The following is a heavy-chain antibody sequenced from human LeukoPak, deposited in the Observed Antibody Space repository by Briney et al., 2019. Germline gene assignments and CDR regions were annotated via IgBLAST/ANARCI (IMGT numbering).Heavy chain of an antibody. CDR2: ISSDGGST. CDR3: AKDAGGIGI. J-gene: IGHJ3*02. CDR1: GFTFSSYP. D-gene: IGHD3-16*01. Sequence: PGGSLRLSCSASGFTFSSYPMHWVRQAPGKGLEYVSAISSDGGSTYYADSVKGRFTISRDNSKNTLHLQMSSLRVEDTAVYYCAKDAGGIGIWGQGTMVTVPS. V-gene: IGHV3-64D*09.